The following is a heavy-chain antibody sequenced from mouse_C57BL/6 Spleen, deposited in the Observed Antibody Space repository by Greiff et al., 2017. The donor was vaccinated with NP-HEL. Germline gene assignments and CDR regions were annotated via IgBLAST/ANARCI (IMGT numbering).Heavy chain of an antibody. V-gene: IGHV1-61*01. D-gene: IGHD2-5*01. Sequence: VQLQQPGAELVRPGSSVKLSCKASGYTFTSYWMDWVKQRPGQGLEWIGNIYPSDSETHYNQKFKDKATLTVDKSSSTAYMQLSSLTSEDSAVYYCARSYYSNGFAYWGQGTLVTVSA. CDR1: GYTFTSYW. CDR3: ARSYYSNGFAY. CDR2: IYPSDSET. J-gene: IGHJ3*01.